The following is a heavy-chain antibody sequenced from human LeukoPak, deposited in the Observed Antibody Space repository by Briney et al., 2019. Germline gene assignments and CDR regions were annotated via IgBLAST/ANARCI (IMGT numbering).Heavy chain of an antibody. CDR1: GFTFDDYA. CDR3: AKDIVAGTVLNAFDI. CDR2: ISGDGGST. Sequence: PGGSLRLSCAASGFTFDDYAMHWVRQAPGKGLEWVSLISGDGGSTYYADSVKGRFTISRDSSKNSLYLQMNSLRTEDTALYYCAKDIVAGTVLNAFDIWGQGTMVTVSS. J-gene: IGHJ3*02. V-gene: IGHV3-43*02. D-gene: IGHD5-12*01.